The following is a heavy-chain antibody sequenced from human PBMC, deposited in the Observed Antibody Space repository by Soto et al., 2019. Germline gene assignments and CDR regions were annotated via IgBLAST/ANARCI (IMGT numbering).Heavy chain of an antibody. CDR3: AKDRLAGNFDY. CDR1: GFTLRTYL. Sequence: PGGAPRLSRAASGFTLRTYLVHLVPQAPGMGLEWVATISNTGGGTYYADSVKGRFTISRDNSKNTLYLQMSSLRVEDTAVYYCAKDRLAGNFDYWGQGTQVTVSS. J-gene: IGHJ4*02. V-gene: IGHV3-23*01. CDR2: ISNTGGGT.